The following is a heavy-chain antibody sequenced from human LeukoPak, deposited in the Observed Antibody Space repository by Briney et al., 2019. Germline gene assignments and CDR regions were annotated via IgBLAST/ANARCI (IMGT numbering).Heavy chain of an antibody. CDR2: IFYSCST. V-gene: IGHV4-39*07. Sequence: SETLSLTCTVSSGSISTSNYYWGWVRQPPGKALEWIGNIFYSCSTYYSPSLKSRVTISLDTSRNQFSLKLNSVTAADTGVYYCATYPYGIFDFWGQGTLVTVSS. CDR1: SGSISTSNYY. D-gene: IGHD4-17*01. J-gene: IGHJ4*02. CDR3: ATYPYGIFDF.